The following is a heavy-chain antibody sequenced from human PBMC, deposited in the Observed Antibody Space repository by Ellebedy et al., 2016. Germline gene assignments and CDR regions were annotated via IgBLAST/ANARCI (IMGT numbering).Heavy chain of an antibody. D-gene: IGHD1-14*01. Sequence: GESLKISXKVSGYSFTNFWIAWVRQMPGKGLEWMGIIYPGDSDTRYSPSFQGQVTISADTSISTAYLQWSRLQASDTAMYYCARPRRGETYPYKYFDCWGQGTLVTVSS. CDR2: IYPGDSDT. CDR1: GYSFTNFW. J-gene: IGHJ4*02. CDR3: ARPRRGETYPYKYFDC. V-gene: IGHV5-51*01.